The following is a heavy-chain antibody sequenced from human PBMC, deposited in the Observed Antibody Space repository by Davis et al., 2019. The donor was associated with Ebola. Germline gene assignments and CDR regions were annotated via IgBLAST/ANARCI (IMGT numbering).Heavy chain of an antibody. D-gene: IGHD4/OR15-4a*01. CDR2: ISDDSTST. J-gene: IGHJ6*02. Sequence: GESLKISCAVSGFTFSNYNMNWVRQTPGKGLEWVSHISDDSTSTYYADSVKGRFTISRDNSKNTQYLQMNSLRAEDTAVYYCAKGGLWGYGMDVWGQGTTVTVSS. CDR3: AKGGLWGYGMDV. V-gene: IGHV3-23*01. CDR1: GFTFSNYN.